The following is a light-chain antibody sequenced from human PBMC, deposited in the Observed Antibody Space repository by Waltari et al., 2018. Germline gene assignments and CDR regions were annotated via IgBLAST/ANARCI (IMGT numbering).Light chain of an antibody. Sequence: QSALTQPASVSGSPGQSSTIPCTGTKNDVGAYKFVSWYQRHPGNAPNLIITDVSNRPAGVSIRFCGSTDWTTASLTISVLQAEDGAEYYCTACTISSTLVFGGGTQLNVL. CDR2: DVS. CDR1: KNDVGAYKF. CDR3: TACTISSTLV. J-gene: IGLJ3*02. V-gene: IGLV2-14*03.